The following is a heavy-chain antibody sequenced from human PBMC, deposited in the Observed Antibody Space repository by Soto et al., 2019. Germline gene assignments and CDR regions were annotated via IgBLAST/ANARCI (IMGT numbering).Heavy chain of an antibody. V-gene: IGHV3-23*01. CDR3: AKTGMAAINKDDYYFEY. D-gene: IGHD5-12*01. CDR2: IRGGGGST. J-gene: IGHJ4*02. Sequence: GGSLRLSCAASGSTFSIYVMSWVCQAPGKGLEWVSTIRGGGGSTDYADSVKGRFTISRDNSKNTLYLQMNSLRAEDTAAYYCAKTGMAAINKDDYYFEYWGLGTLVNV. CDR1: GSTFSIYV.